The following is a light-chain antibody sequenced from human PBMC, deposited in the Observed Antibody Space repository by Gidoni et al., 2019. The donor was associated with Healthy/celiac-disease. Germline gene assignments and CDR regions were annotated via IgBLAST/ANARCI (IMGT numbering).Light chain of an antibody. Sequence: DIQMTQSPSTLSASVGDRVTITCRASQSISSWLAWYQQKPGKAPKLLIYDASSLESGVPSRFSGSGSGTEFTLTISSLQPDDFATYYCQQYNSYVFTFGPGTKEDIK. CDR2: DAS. J-gene: IGKJ3*01. CDR1: QSISSW. V-gene: IGKV1-5*01. CDR3: QQYNSYVFT.